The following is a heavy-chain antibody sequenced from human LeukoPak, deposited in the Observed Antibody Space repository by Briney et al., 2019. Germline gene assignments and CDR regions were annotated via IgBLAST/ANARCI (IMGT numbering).Heavy chain of an antibody. CDR2: MNPNSGNT. Sequence: GASVKVSCKASGYTFTSYDINWVRQATGQGLEWMGWMNPNSGNTGYAQKFQGRVTMTRNTSISTAYMELSSLRSEDTAVYYCAGEESYYDSSGYYLNYWGQGTLVTVSS. D-gene: IGHD3-22*01. CDR1: GYTFTSYD. J-gene: IGHJ4*02. CDR3: AGEESYYDSSGYYLNY. V-gene: IGHV1-8*01.